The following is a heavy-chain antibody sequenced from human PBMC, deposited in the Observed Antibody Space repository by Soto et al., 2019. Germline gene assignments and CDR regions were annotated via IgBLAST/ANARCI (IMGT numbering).Heavy chain of an antibody. J-gene: IGHJ4*02. CDR3: ARDSSGYYGFDY. CDR2: IYWDDDK. CDR1: GFSLSTSGVG. D-gene: IGHD3-22*01. Sequence: QITLKESGPTLVKPTQTLTLTCTFSGFSLSTSGVGVGWIRQPPGKALEWLALIYWDDDKRYSPSLKSRLTITKDTSKNKVVLTMTNMDPVDTATYYCARDSSGYYGFDYWGQGTLVTVSS. V-gene: IGHV2-5*02.